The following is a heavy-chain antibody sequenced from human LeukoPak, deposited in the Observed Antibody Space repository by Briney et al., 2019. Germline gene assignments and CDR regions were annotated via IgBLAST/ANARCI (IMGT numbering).Heavy chain of an antibody. V-gene: IGHV3-7*01. CDR1: GFTFTSYA. CDR3: ARVRLTKYYFDY. Sequence: PGGSLRLSCAASGFTFTSYAMSWVRQAPGKGLEWVANIKQDGSEKYYVDSVKGRFTISRDNAKNSLYLQMNSLRAEDTAVYYCARVRLTKYYFDYWGQGTLVTVSS. D-gene: IGHD3-16*01. CDR2: IKQDGSEK. J-gene: IGHJ4*02.